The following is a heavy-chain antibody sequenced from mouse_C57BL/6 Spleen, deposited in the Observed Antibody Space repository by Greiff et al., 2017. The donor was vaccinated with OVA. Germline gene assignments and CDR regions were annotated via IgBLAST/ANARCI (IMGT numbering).Heavy chain of an antibody. CDR2: IDPNSGGT. CDR3: ARGDYDGSRAFAY. Sequence: VQLQQPGAELVKPGASVKLSCKASGYTFTSYWMHWVKQRPGRGLEWIGRIDPNSGGTKYTEKFKSKATLTVDKPSSTAYMQLSSLTAEDSEVYDCARGDYDGSRAFAYWGQGTLVTVSA. CDR1: GYTFTSYW. V-gene: IGHV1-72*01. J-gene: IGHJ3*01. D-gene: IGHD1-1*01.